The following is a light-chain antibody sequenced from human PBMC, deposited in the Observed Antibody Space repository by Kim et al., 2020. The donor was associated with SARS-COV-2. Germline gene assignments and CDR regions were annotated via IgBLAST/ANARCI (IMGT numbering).Light chain of an antibody. Sequence: EIVMTQSPATLSVSPGERATLSCRASQSVKSNLAWYQQKPGQAPRLLVYDASTRATGIPARFSGSGSGTDFTLTISSLQSEDFAIYLCQQYNYWPPLTFGQGTKLEI. CDR2: DAS. J-gene: IGKJ2*01. V-gene: IGKV3-15*01. CDR3: QQYNYWPPLT. CDR1: QSVKSN.